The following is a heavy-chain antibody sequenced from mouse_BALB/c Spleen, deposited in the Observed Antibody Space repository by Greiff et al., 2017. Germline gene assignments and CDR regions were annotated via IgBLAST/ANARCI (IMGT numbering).Heavy chain of an antibody. D-gene: IGHD3-2*01. CDR3: ARSRQLGPMDY. J-gene: IGHJ4*01. CDR2: INPSSGYT. Sequence: QVQLQQSAAELARPGASVKMSCKASGYTFTSYTMHWVKQRPGQGLEWIGYINPSSGYTEYNQKFKDKTTLTADKSSSTAYMQLSSLTSEDSAVYYCARSRQLGPMDYWGQGTSVTVSS. V-gene: IGHV1-4*02. CDR1: GYTFTSYT.